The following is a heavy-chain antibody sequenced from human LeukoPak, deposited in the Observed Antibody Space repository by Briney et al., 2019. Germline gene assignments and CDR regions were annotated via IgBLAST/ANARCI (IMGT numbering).Heavy chain of an antibody. CDR1: GGSISSYY. CDR2: IYYSGST. V-gene: IGHV4-59*08. J-gene: IGHJ4*02. Sequence: SETLSLTCTVSGGSISSYYWSWIRQPPGKGLEWIGYIYYSGSTNYSPSLKSRVTISVDTSKNQFSLKLSSVTAADTAVYYCARQGLKGAKEWLQFGYFDYWGQGTLVTVSS. D-gene: IGHD5-24*01. CDR3: ARQGLKGAKEWLQFGYFDY.